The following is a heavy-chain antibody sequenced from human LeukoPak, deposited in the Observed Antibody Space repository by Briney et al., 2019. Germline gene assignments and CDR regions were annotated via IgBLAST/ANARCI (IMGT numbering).Heavy chain of an antibody. CDR3: ARASVTRGGGDY. CDR2: IYSGGST. CDR1: GFTFSSYA. Sequence: GGSLRLSCAASGFTFSSYAMSWVRQAPGKGLEWVSVIYSGGSTYYADSVKGRFTISRDNSKNTLYLQMNSLRAEDTAVYYCARASVTRGGGDYWGQGTLVTVSS. D-gene: IGHD3-16*01. J-gene: IGHJ4*02. V-gene: IGHV3-53*01.